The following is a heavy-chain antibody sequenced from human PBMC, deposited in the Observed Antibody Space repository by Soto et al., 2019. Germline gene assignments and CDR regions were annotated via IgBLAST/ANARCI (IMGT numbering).Heavy chain of an antibody. J-gene: IGHJ6*02. D-gene: IGHD4-17*01. V-gene: IGHV4-59*01. CDR1: GGSISSYY. CDR3: ARDYGDYGMDV. CDR2: IYYSGST. Sequence: GTLSLTCTVSGGSISSYYWSWIRQPPGEGLEWIGYIYYSGSTNYNPSLKSRVTISLDTSKNQFSLKLSSVTAADTAVFYCARDYGDYGMDVWGQGTTVTVSS.